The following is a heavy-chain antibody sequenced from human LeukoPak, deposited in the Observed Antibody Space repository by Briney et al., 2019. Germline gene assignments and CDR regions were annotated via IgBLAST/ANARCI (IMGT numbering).Heavy chain of an antibody. CDR2: INHSGST. D-gene: IGHD5-24*01. J-gene: IGHJ5*02. CDR1: GGSISSSSYY. Sequence: SETLSLTCTVSGGSISSSSYYWGWIRQPPGKGLEWIGEINHSGSTNYNPSLKSRVTISVDTSKNQFSLKLSSVTAADTAVYYCAREGVWLQFGFDHWGQGTLVTVSS. CDR3: AREGVWLQFGFDH. V-gene: IGHV4-39*07.